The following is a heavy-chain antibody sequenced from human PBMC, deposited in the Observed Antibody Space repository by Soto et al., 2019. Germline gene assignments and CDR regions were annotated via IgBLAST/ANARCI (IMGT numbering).Heavy chain of an antibody. CDR2: IMPIFASA. J-gene: IGHJ4*02. Sequence: SVKVSCKASGGTFSRNTISWVRQAPGQGLEWMGGIMPIFASANYAQKFQGRVTITADEYTRTVYMELSRLRSEDTAVYYCARQFDSDTSGYYYAYWGQGTLVTVSS. CDR3: ARQFDSDTSGYYYAY. V-gene: IGHV1-69*13. CDR1: GGTFSRNT. D-gene: IGHD3-22*01.